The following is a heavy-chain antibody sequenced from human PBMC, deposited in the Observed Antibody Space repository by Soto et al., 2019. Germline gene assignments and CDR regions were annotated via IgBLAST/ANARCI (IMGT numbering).Heavy chain of an antibody. V-gene: IGHV6-1*01. Sequence: TLSLTCAISGDSVSSNSAAWNWIRQSPSRGLEWLGRTYYRSKWYNDYAVSVKSRITINPDTSKNQFSLQLNSVTPEDTDEXYCAIEGYSVYYYYYYGMDVWGQGTTVTVSS. CDR3: AIEGYSVYYYYYYGMDV. CDR2: TYYRSKWYN. J-gene: IGHJ6*02. CDR1: GDSVSSNSAA. D-gene: IGHD5-18*01.